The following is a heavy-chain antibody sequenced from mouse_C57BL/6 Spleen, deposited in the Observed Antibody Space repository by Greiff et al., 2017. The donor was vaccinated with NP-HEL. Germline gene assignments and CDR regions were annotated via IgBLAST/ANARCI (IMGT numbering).Heavy chain of an antibody. Sequence: QVQLKESGAELARPGASVKLSCKASGYTFTSYGISWVEQRTGPGLEWIGEIYPRSGNTYYNEKFKGKATLTADKSSSTAYMELRSLTSEDSAVYFCARDYEGYFDDWGQGTTLTVSS. D-gene: IGHD2-4*01. CDR3: ARDYEGYFDD. J-gene: IGHJ2*01. CDR1: GYTFTSYG. V-gene: IGHV1-81*01. CDR2: IYPRSGNT.